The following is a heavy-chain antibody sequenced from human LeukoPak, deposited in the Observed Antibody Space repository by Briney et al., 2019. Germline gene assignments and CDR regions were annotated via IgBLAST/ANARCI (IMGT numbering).Heavy chain of an antibody. CDR2: ISSNGGST. Sequence: GGSLRLSCSASGFTFSSYAMHWVRQAPGKGLEYVSAISSNGGSTYYADSVKGRFTISRDNSKNTLYLQMSSLRAEDTAVYYCAADGYTFAPGAFDIWGQGTVVTVSS. V-gene: IGHV3-64D*06. J-gene: IGHJ3*02. D-gene: IGHD5-24*01. CDR1: GFTFSSYA. CDR3: AADGYTFAPGAFDI.